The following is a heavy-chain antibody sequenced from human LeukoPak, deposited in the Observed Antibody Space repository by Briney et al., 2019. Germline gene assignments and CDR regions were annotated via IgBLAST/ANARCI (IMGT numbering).Heavy chain of an antibody. CDR1: GFTFSSYA. V-gene: IGHV3-66*01. J-gene: IGHJ4*02. D-gene: IGHD2-2*03. CDR3: ARGGVDGFDFDY. Sequence: TGGSLRLSCAASGFTFSSYAMSWVRQAPGKGLEWVSVIYSGDSTYYADSVKGRFTISRDTSKNTLYLQMNSLRAEDTAVYYCARGGVDGFDFDYWGQGTLVTVSS. CDR2: IYSGDST.